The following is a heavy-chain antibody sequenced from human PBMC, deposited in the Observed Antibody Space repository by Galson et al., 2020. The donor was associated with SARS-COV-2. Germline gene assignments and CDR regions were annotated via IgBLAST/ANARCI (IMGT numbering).Heavy chain of an antibody. CDR2: ISGSGGST. J-gene: IGHJ3*02. Sequence: GESLKISCAASGFTFSSYAMSWVRQAPGKGLEWVSAISGSGGSTYSADSVKGRFTISRDNSKNTLYLQMDSLRAEDTAVYYCAKEARLLRYFDWLLQDAFDIWGQGTMVTVSS. CDR3: AKEARLLRYFDWLLQDAFDI. V-gene: IGHV3-23*01. D-gene: IGHD3-9*01. CDR1: GFTFSSYA.